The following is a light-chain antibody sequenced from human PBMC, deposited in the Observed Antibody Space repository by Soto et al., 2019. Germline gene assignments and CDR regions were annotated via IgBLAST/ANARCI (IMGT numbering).Light chain of an antibody. CDR1: SSDVGAYIY. J-gene: IGLJ1*01. CDR3: SAYSDIDTKV. V-gene: IGLV2-14*03. Sequence: QSALTQPASVSGSPGQSITISCGGTSSDVGAYIYVSWYQQFPVKAPKLILYEVNNRPSGVSNRFSGSKSDTTASLTISWLQPEDEADYYCSAYSDIDTKVFGTGTKVTVL. CDR2: EVN.